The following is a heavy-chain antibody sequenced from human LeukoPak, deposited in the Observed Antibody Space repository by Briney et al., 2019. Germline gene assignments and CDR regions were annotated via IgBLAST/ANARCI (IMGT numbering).Heavy chain of an antibody. CDR3: ASPGEVGAVNWFDS. J-gene: IGHJ5*01. CDR2: INHSGST. Sequence: PSETLSLTCAVYGGSFSGYYWSWIRHPPGKGLEWIGEINHSGSTNYNPSLKSRVTISVDTSKNQFSLKLSSVTAADTAVYYCASPGEVGAVNWFDSWGQGTLVTVSS. V-gene: IGHV4-34*01. CDR1: GGSFSGYY. D-gene: IGHD1-26*01.